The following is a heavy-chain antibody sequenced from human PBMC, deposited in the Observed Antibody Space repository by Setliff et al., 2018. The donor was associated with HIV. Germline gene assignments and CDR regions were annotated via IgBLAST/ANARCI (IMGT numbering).Heavy chain of an antibody. CDR1: GYTFTSYD. CDR3: AIGIGFCSGGSCWGI. D-gene: IGHD2-15*01. J-gene: IGHJ3*02. Sequence: ASVKVSCKASGYTFTSYDINWVRQATGQGLEWMGGFDPEDGETIYAQKFQGRVTMTEDTSTDTGYMELSSLRSEDTALYYCAIGIGFCSGGSCWGIWGQGTMVTVSS. V-gene: IGHV1-24*01. CDR2: FDPEDGET.